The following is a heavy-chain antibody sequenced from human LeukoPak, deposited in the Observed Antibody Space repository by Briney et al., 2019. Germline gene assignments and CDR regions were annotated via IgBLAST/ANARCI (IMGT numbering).Heavy chain of an antibody. Sequence: GGSLRLSCAASGFAFSSYSMNWVRQAPGKGLEWVSSISSSSSYIYCADSVKGRFTISRDNAKNSLYLQMNSLRAEDTAVYYCAREYSSGPNPFDYWGQGTLVTVSS. CDR2: ISSSSSYI. J-gene: IGHJ4*02. CDR3: AREYSSGPNPFDY. V-gene: IGHV3-21*01. D-gene: IGHD6-19*01. CDR1: GFAFSSYS.